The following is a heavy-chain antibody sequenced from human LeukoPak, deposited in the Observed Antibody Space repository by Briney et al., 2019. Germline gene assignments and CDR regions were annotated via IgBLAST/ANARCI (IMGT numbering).Heavy chain of an antibody. D-gene: IGHD6-6*01. J-gene: IGHJ6*03. CDR2: IYHSGST. Sequence: PSETLSLTCTVSGYSISSGYYWGWIRPPPGKGLEWIGSIYHSGSTYYNPSLKSRVTISVDTSKNQFSLKLSSVTAADTAVYYCARQGGSSPHYYYYYYMDVWGKGTTVTVSS. CDR1: GYSISSGYY. V-gene: IGHV4-38-2*02. CDR3: ARQGGSSPHYYYYYYMDV.